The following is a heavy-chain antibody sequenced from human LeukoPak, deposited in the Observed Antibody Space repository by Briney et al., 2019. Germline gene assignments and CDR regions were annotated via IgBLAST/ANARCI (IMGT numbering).Heavy chain of an antibody. CDR2: IYYSGST. D-gene: IGHD2/OR15-2a*01. V-gene: IGHV4-31*03. CDR1: GGSISSADYY. CDR3: ARDDPPSMTSLGY. J-gene: IGHJ4*02. Sequence: SETLSLTCTVSGGSISSADYYWSWIRQHPGKGLEWIGYIYYSGSTYYNPSLKSRVTISVDTSKNQFSLKLSSVTAADTAVYYCARDDPPSMTSLGYWGQGTLVTVSS.